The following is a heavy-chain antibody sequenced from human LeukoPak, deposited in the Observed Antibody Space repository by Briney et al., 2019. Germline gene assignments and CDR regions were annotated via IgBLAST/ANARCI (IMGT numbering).Heavy chain of an antibody. Sequence: GGSLRLSCAASGFTFSSYEMNWVRQAPGKGLEWVSYISSSGSTICYADSVMGRSTISRDNAKNSVYLQINSLRAEDTAIYYCARRGYSDSSGYDYWGQGTLVTVSS. V-gene: IGHV3-48*03. CDR3: ARRGYSDSSGYDY. CDR1: GFTFSSYE. D-gene: IGHD3-22*01. CDR2: ISSSGSTI. J-gene: IGHJ4*02.